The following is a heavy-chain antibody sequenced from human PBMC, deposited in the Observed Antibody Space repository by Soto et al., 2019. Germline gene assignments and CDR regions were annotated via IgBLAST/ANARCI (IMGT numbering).Heavy chain of an antibody. D-gene: IGHD3-9*01. V-gene: IGHV2-70*11. CDR3: ARCYDILTGYRRYYGMDV. CDR1: GFSLSTSGMC. Sequence: GPTLVNPTQTLTLACSFSGFSLSTSGMCVSWIRQPPGKALEWLARIDWDDDKYYSTSLKTRLTISKDTSKNQVVLTMTNMDPVDTATYYCARCYDILTGYRRYYGMDVWGQGTTVTAP. J-gene: IGHJ6*02. CDR2: IDWDDDK.